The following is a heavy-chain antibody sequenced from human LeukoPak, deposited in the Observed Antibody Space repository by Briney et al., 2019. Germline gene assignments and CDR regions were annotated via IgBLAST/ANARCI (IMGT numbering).Heavy chain of an antibody. J-gene: IGHJ4*02. CDR2: ISGSGGST. D-gene: IGHD2-21*02. Sequence: PGGSLRLSCAASGFTFSSYAMSWVRQAPGKGREWVSAISGSGGSTYYADSVKGRFTISRDNSKNTLYLQMNSLRAEDTAVYYCAKGTAGSSLNSYYFDYWGQGTLVTVSS. CDR3: AKGTAGSSLNSYYFDY. V-gene: IGHV3-23*01. CDR1: GFTFSSYA.